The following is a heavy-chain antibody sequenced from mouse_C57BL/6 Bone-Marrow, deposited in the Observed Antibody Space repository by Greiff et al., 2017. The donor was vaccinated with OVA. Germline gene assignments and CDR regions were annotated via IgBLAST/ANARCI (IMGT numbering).Heavy chain of an antibody. Sequence: QVQLKESGAELARPGASVKLSCKASGYTFTSYGISWVKQRTGQGLEWIGEIYPRSGNTYYNEKFKGKATLTADKSSSTAYMELRSLTSEDSAVYFGARSGGNYGVDYWGQGTTLTVSS. CDR1: GYTFTSYG. CDR2: IYPRSGNT. J-gene: IGHJ2*01. V-gene: IGHV1-81*01. CDR3: ARSGGNYGVDY. D-gene: IGHD2-1*01.